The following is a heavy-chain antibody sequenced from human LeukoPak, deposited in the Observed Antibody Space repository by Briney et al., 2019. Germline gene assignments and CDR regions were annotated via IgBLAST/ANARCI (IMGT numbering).Heavy chain of an antibody. CDR3: ARDDSTPQSSGYWLDY. Sequence: GGSLRLSCAASGFTFSSYAMSWVRQAPGKGLEWVSAISGSGGSTYYADSVKGRFTISRDNSKNTLYLQMNSLRDEDTAVYYCARDDSTPQSSGYWLDYWGQGTLVTVSS. J-gene: IGHJ4*02. CDR2: ISGSGGST. CDR1: GFTFSSYA. V-gene: IGHV3-23*01. D-gene: IGHD3-22*01.